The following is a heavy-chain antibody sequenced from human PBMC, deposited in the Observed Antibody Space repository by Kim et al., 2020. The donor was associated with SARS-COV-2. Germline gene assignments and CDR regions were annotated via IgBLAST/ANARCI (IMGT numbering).Heavy chain of an antibody. CDR3: AKALGNSATRGVDY. D-gene: IGHD7-27*01. CDR2: ISSRGDNT. V-gene: IGHV3-23*01. J-gene: IGHJ4*02. CDR1: GFTFTAYS. Sequence: GGSLRLSCAPSGFTFTAYSMSWVRQAPGKGLEWVSTISSRGDNTYYADSVKGRFIISRDNSKNALYLQMNSLRVEDTAVYFCAKALGNSATRGVDYWGQGTLVTV.